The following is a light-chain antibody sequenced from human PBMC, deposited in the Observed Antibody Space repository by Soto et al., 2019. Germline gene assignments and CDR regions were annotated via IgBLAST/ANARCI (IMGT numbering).Light chain of an antibody. V-gene: IGKV1-5*01. J-gene: IGKJ1*01. Sequence: DIQITQAPSTRPESVGVSVTIASRTSQSISSWLAWYQQKPGKAPKLLIYDASSLESGVPSRFSGSGSGTEFILLITSLQPDEFATYYCEQYNSYPWTFGEGTKVDIK. CDR3: EQYNSYPWT. CDR2: DAS. CDR1: QSISSW.